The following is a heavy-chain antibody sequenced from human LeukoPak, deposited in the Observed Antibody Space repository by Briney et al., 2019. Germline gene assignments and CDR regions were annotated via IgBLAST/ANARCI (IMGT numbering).Heavy chain of an antibody. CDR2: IKYDGSET. CDR1: GLTFSSYW. D-gene: IGHD3-16*01. J-gene: IGHJ4*02. Sequence: PGGSLRLSCAASGLTFSSYWMTWVRQAPGKGLEWVATIKYDGSETYYVDSVRGRFSISRDNDKNSLYLQMNSLRAEDTAVYYCARDSTLSNYWGQGTLVTVSS. CDR3: ARDSTLSNY. V-gene: IGHV3-7*04.